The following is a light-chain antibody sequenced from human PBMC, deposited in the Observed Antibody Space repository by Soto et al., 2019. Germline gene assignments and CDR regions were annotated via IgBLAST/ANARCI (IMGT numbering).Light chain of an antibody. V-gene: IGLV2-14*01. CDR3: ASYATSDTFV. CDR2: EVR. CDR1: ASDVGAYNY. J-gene: IGLJ1*01. Sequence: SALTRPASVSGSPGQSNTISCTGTASDVGAYNYVSWYQHHPGKAPKLMVYEVRNRPSGVSNRFSGSKSVNTASLTISGLQPEDEADYYCASYATSDTFVSGTATKVTVL.